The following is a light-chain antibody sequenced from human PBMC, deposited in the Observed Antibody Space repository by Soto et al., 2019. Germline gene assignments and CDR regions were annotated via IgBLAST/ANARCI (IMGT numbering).Light chain of an antibody. CDR1: SSDVGGYNY. Sequence: QSVLTQPPSVSGSPGQSVTISCTGTSSDVGGYNYVSWYQQHPGKAPKVMIYDVSKRPSGVPDRFSGSKSGNTASLTISGLQAEEDADYYCCITAGSLEVSGPGTKLTDL. V-gene: IGLV2-11*01. CDR2: DVS. J-gene: IGLJ1*01. CDR3: CITAGSLEV.